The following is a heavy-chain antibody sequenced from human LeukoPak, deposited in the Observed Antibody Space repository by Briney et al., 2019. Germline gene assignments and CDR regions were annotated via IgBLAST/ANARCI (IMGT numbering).Heavy chain of an antibody. Sequence: SETLSLTCTVSGVSISSSSYYWGWVRQPPGKGLKWIGSIYYSGSTYYQPSLKSRVTISVDTSKNQFSLNLSSVTAADTTVYYCARHLTTGGFDYWGQGTLVTVSS. CDR1: GVSISSSSYY. D-gene: IGHD4-17*01. J-gene: IGHJ4*02. CDR2: IYYSGST. CDR3: ARHLTTGGFDY. V-gene: IGHV4-39*01.